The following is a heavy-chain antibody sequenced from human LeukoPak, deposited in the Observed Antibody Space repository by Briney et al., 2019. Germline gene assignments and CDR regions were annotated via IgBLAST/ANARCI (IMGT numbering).Heavy chain of an antibody. V-gene: IGHV3-7*01. CDR1: GFTFSNYW. D-gene: IGHD2-2*01. J-gene: IGHJ3*02. Sequence: GGSLRLSCAASGFTFSNYWMSWVRQAPGKGLEWVANIKVDGSEKYYVDSVKGRFTISRDSAKNSLYLQMNSLRAEDTAVYYCATGYATSRNDAFDIWGQGTMVTVSS. CDR3: ATGYATSRNDAFDI. CDR2: IKVDGSEK.